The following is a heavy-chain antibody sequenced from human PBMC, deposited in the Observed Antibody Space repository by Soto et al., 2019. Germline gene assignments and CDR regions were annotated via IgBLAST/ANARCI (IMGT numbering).Heavy chain of an antibody. D-gene: IGHD2-21*02. Sequence: GGSLRLSCAASGFTFSSYAMSWVRQAPGKGLEWVSAISGSGGSTYYADSVKGRFTISRDNSKNTLYLQMNSLRAEDTAVYYCAKFGECGGDCYSVWTQPHYYYGMDVWGQGTTVTVSS. V-gene: IGHV3-23*01. J-gene: IGHJ6*02. CDR1: GFTFSSYA. CDR2: ISGSGGST. CDR3: AKFGECGGDCYSVWTQPHYYYGMDV.